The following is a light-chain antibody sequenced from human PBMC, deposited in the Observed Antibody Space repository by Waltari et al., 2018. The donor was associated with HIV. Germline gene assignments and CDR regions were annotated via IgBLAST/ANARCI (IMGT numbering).Light chain of an antibody. CDR2: DNT. CDR3: GTWDSSVGAAV. Sequence: QSVLTQPPSVAAAPGQKVTLSCTGSSPHFGSGFVSWYQHLPQAAPRLLIYDNTKRPSWISDKFSGSKSGTSATLGITGLQTGDEADYYCGTWDSSVGAAVFGGGTRLTVL. J-gene: IGLJ3*02. CDR1: SPHFGSGF. V-gene: IGLV1-51*01.